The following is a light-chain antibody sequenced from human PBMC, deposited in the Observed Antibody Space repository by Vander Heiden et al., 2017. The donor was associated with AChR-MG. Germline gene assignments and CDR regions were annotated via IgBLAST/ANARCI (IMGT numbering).Light chain of an antibody. V-gene: IGLV2-23*02. CDR2: EVS. CDR1: SSDVGGYNL. J-gene: IGLJ3*02. CDR3: CSYAGSSTSL. Sequence: QSALTQPASVSGSPGQSHTISCTGTSSDVGGYNLVSWYQQHPGKAPKLMIYEVSKRPSGVSNRFSGSKSGNTASLTISGLQAEDEADYYCCSYAGSSTSLFDGGTKLTVL.